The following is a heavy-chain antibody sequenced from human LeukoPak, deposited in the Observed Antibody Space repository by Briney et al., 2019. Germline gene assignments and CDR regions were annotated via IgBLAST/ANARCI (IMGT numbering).Heavy chain of an antibody. Sequence: SETLSLTCTVSGGSISSYYWSWIRQPAGKGLEWIGRIYTSGSTNYNPSLKSRVTMSVDTSKNQFSLKLSSVTAADTAVYYCARDLYGQIFGVVIGRIRFDYWGQETLVTVSS. CDR2: IYTSGST. D-gene: IGHD3-3*01. V-gene: IGHV4-4*07. CDR3: ARDLYGQIFGVVIGRIRFDY. J-gene: IGHJ4*02. CDR1: GGSISSYY.